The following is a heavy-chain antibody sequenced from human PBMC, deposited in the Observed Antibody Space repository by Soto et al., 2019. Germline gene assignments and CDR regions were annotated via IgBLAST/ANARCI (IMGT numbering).Heavy chain of an antibody. CDR1: GFIFSTYA. Sequence: GGSLRLSCAASGFIFSTYAMSWVRQAPGKGPEWVSDITSSGDNTYYADSVKGRFTISRDNSKNTLYLQMNSLRAEDTAVYYCAKRGAISSATPWFDPWGQGTLVTVSS. D-gene: IGHD2-21*01. CDR3: AKRGAISSATPWFDP. V-gene: IGHV3-23*01. CDR2: ITSSGDNT. J-gene: IGHJ5*02.